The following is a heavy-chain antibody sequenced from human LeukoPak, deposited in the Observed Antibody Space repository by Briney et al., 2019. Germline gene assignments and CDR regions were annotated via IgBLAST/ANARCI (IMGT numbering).Heavy chain of an antibody. Sequence: SETLSLTCTVSGGSISSYYWGWIRQPPGKGLEWIGSIYYSGSTYYNPSLKSRVTISVDTSKNQFSLKLSSVTAADTAVYYCARLTSYGSGSYSFDYWGQGTLVTVSS. J-gene: IGHJ4*02. CDR3: ARLTSYGSGSYSFDY. CDR1: GGSISSYY. D-gene: IGHD3-10*01. V-gene: IGHV4-39*01. CDR2: IYYSGST.